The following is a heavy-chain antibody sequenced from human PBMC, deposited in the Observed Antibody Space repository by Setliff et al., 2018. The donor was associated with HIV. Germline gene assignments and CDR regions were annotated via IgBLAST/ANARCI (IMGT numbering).Heavy chain of an antibody. CDR2: IFYTRST. V-gene: IGHV4-59*08. J-gene: IGHJ3*01. CDR3: ARHKTNYDFYAFDV. D-gene: IGHD3-3*01. CDR1: GGPISSYY. Sequence: SETLSLTCTVSGGPISSYYWSWIRQPPGKGLEWIGYIFYTRSTAYSPSLKSRLTISKDTSKNQFSLQLSSVTAADTAVYYCARHKTNYDFYAFDVWGQGTMVTVSS.